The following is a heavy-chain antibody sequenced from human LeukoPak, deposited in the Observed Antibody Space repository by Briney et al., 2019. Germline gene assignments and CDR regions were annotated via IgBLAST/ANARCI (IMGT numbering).Heavy chain of an antibody. CDR1: GFTCSDYS. Sequence: PGGSLRLSCVASGFTCSDYSMNWVRQAPGKGLEWVSYISSSGFTLNYADSVKGRFTISRDNAKNSLYLQMNSLRAEDTAVYYCARGVPKTSYYYYYMDVWGKGTTVTASS. V-gene: IGHV3-48*01. J-gene: IGHJ6*03. D-gene: IGHD4-11*01. CDR3: ARGVPKTSYYYYYMDV. CDR2: ISSSGFTL.